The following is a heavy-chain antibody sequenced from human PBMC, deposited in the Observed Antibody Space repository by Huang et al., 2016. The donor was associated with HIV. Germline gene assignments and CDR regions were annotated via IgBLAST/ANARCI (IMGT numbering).Heavy chain of an antibody. Sequence: QIQLMQSGPELKQPGASVKVSCKASGYTFTSYGITWVGQAPGQGPEWMGWISASSGDTEYAQNLQGRVTWTTDTSTNIAYMELRSLRSDDTAKYYCARDPKYHRIGYYRQRRGIDIWGQGTMVIVPS. CDR3: ARDPKYHRIGYYRQRRGIDI. V-gene: IGHV1-18*01. D-gene: IGHD3-22*01. CDR2: ISASSGDT. CDR1: GYTFTSYG. J-gene: IGHJ3*02.